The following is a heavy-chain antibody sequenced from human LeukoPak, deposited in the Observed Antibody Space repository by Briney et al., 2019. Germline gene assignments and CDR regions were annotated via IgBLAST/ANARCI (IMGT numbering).Heavy chain of an antibody. CDR3: ARPNYYGSSEELC. CDR2: ISWNSGNI. D-gene: IGHD3-22*01. J-gene: IGHJ4*02. V-gene: IGHV3-9*01. CDR1: GFTFDDHA. Sequence: GRSLRLSCAASGFTFDDHAMNWVRQAPGKGLEWVSGISWNSGNIAYADSVKGRFTISRDNAKNSLYLQMNSLRAEDTAVYYCARPNYYGSSEELCWGQGTLVTVSS.